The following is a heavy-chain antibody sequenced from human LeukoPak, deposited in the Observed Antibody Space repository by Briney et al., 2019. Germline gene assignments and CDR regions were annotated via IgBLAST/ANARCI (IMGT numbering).Heavy chain of an antibody. J-gene: IGHJ5*02. CDR3: ARGVRNRHSWFDP. Sequence: PGGSPRLSCAASGFTVSSNYMSWVRQAPGKGLEWVSVIYSGGSTYYADSVKGRFTISRDNSKNTLYLQMNSLRAEDTAVYYCARGVRNRHSWFDPWGQGTLVTVSS. D-gene: IGHD4-23*01. CDR1: GFTVSSNY. V-gene: IGHV3-53*01. CDR2: IYSGGST.